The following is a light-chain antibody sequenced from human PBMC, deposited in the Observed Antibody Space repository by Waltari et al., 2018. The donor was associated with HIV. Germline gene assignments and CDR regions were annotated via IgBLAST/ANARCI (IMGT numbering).Light chain of an antibody. CDR3: QQSYTTPLYS. CDR1: QSISSY. J-gene: IGKJ2*03. V-gene: IGKV1-39*01. Sequence: DIQMTQSPSSLSASVGDRVTITCRASQSISSYLNWYQHKPGKAPKLLISAASSLQSGVTSRFSGSGSGTDFTLTISSLQPEDFASYYCQQSYTTPLYSFGQGTKLEIK. CDR2: AAS.